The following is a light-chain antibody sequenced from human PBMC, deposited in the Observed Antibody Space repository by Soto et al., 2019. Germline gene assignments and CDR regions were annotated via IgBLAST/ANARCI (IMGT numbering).Light chain of an antibody. CDR1: QGIRNY. V-gene: IGKV1-27*01. CDR2: AAS. Sequence: DIQVTQSPSSLSASIGDRVTITCRASQGIRNYLAWYQQKPGKVPKLLIYAASSLQSGVSSRFSGSGSGTDFTLTISSLQPEDVATYYCQQSYRTPHTFGQGTKLETK. CDR3: QQSYRTPHT. J-gene: IGKJ2*01.